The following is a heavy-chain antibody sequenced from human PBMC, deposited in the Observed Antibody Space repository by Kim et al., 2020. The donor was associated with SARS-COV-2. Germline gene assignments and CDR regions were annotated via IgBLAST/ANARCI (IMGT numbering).Heavy chain of an antibody. V-gene: IGHV4-39*01. CDR2: IYYSGST. CDR3: ARHRSSTSCYACGGWFDP. J-gene: IGHJ5*02. CDR1: GGSISSSSYY. D-gene: IGHD2-2*01. Sequence: SETLSLTCTVSGGSISSSSYYWGWIRQPPGKGLEWIGSIYYSGSTYYNPSLKSRVTISVDTSKNQFSLKLSSVTAADTAVYYCARHRSSTSCYACGGWFDPWGQGTLVTVSS.